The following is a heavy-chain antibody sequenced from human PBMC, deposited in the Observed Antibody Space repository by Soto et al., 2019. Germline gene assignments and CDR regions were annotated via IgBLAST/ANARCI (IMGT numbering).Heavy chain of an antibody. J-gene: IGHJ4*02. CDR2: ISYDGTNK. V-gene: IGHV3-30*03. CDR3: AILWSGNYHGDYFDY. D-gene: IGHD1-26*01. Sequence: QVQLVESGGGVVQPGRSLRLSCAASGFTFSSYAMHWVRQAPGKGLEWVAIISYDGTNKYYADSVKGRFTISRDNSKNTLYLQMNSLRPEDTAMYYCAILWSGNYHGDYFDYWGQGTLVTVSS. CDR1: GFTFSSYA.